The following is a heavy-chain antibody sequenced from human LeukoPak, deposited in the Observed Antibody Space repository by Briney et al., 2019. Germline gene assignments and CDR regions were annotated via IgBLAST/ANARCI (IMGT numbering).Heavy chain of an antibody. J-gene: IGHJ3*02. D-gene: IGHD3-9*01. CDR1: GGSISSGGYS. CDR2: IYHSGST. CDR3: ARASGVLRYSLPHDAFDI. Sequence: SETLSLTCAVSGGSISSGGYSWSWIRQPPGKGLEWIGYIYHSGSTYYNPSLKSRVTISVDRSKNQFSLKLSSVTAADTAVYYCARASGVLRYSLPHDAFDIWGQGTMVTVSS. V-gene: IGHV4-30-2*01.